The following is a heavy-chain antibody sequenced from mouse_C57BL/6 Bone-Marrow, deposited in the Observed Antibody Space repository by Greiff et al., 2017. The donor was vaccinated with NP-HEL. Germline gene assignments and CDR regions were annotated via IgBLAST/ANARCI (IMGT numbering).Heavy chain of an antibody. CDR2: IYPGNSDT. CDR1: GYTFTSYW. CDR3: TQLRPYDYAKGY. D-gene: IGHD3-2*02. Sequence: VQLQQSGTVLARPGASVKMSCKTSGYTFTSYWMHWVKQRPGQGLEWIGAIYPGNSDTSYNQKFKGKAKMTAGTSASTAYMELSSLTIVYSAVYYCTQLRPYDYAKGYWGQGPSVTVST. V-gene: IGHV1-5*01. J-gene: IGHJ4*01.